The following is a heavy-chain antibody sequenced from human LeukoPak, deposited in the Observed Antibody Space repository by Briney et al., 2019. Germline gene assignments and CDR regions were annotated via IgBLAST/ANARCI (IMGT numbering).Heavy chain of an antibody. Sequence: SETLSHSCSVSGGSISSYYWSWIRQSPGKGLEWIGYIHYSGRTSYNPSLRSRLTISVDTSKNQFSLKVSSVTPADTAVYYCARYASGNCHFDYWGQGTLVTVSS. CDR1: GGSISSYY. D-gene: IGHD3-10*01. CDR2: IHYSGRT. V-gene: IGHV4-59*01. CDR3: ARYASGNCHFDY. J-gene: IGHJ4*02.